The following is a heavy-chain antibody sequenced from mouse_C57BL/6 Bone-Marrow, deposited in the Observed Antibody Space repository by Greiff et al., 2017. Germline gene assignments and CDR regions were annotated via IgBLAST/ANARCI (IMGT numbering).Heavy chain of an antibody. V-gene: IGHV1-78*01. CDR1: GYTFTDHT. D-gene: IGHD2-1*01. CDR3: ASALYDGNPGWFAD. J-gene: IGHJ3*01. CDR2: IYPCDGST. Sequence: VQLVESDAELVKPGASVKLSCKASGYTFTDHTIHWMKQRPEQGLEWIGYIYPCDGSTKYNEKFKGKATLTVDKSSSTAYMQLNSLASEDSAVYFCASALYDGNPGWFADWGQGTLVTVSA.